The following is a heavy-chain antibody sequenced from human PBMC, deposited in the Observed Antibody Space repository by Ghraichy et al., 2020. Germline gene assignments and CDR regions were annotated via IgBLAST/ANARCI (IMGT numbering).Heavy chain of an antibody. D-gene: IGHD6-13*01. Sequence: LSLTCAASGFTFSSYWMSWVRQAPGKGLEWVANIKQDGSEKYYVDSVKGRFTISRDNAKNSLYLQMNSLRAEDTAVYYCARDPVAAGGNIDYWGQGTLVTVSS. CDR1: GFTFSSYW. CDR3: ARDPVAAGGNIDY. CDR2: IKQDGSEK. J-gene: IGHJ4*02. V-gene: IGHV3-7*03.